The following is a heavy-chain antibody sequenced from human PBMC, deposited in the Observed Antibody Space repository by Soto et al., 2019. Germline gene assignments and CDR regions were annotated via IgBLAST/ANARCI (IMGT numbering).Heavy chain of an antibody. J-gene: IGHJ3*02. V-gene: IGHV3-48*01. CDR3: ARRAI. Sequence: EVQLVESGGGLVQPGGSLRLSCAASGFTFSTYSMNWVRQAPGKGLEWVAYITTSSSTTYYADSVKGRFTVSRDNAKNSLYLQMNSLRGEXTXXXYCARRAIWGQGTVVTVSS. CDR1: GFTFSTYS. CDR2: ITTSSSTT.